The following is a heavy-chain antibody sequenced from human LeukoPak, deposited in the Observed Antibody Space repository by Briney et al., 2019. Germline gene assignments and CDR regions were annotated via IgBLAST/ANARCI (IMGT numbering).Heavy chain of an antibody. J-gene: IGHJ6*02. D-gene: IGHD4-17*01. CDR1: GGSFSGYY. CDR3: ARGADYGDYAVWGESRYGMDV. CDR2: IYYSGST. Sequence: SETLSLICAVYGGSFSGYYWSWIRQPPGKGLEWIGYIYYSGSTNYNPSLKSRVTISVDTSKNQFSLKLSSVTAADTAVYYCARGADYGDYAVWGESRYGMDVWGQGTTVTVSS. V-gene: IGHV4-59*01.